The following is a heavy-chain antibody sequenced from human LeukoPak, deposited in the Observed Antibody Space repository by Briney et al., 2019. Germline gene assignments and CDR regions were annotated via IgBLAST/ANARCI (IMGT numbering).Heavy chain of an antibody. CDR2: ISSSSSYI. V-gene: IGHV3-21*01. CDR1: GFKFSSYS. CDR3: ARAAWFGDGPYYYYMDV. Sequence: GGSLRLSCAASGFKFSSYSMKWVRQAPGKGLEWVSSISSSSSYIYYADSVKGRFTISRDNAKNSLYLQMNSLRAEDTAVYYCARAAWFGDGPYYYYMDVWGKGTTVTVSS. J-gene: IGHJ6*03. D-gene: IGHD3-10*01.